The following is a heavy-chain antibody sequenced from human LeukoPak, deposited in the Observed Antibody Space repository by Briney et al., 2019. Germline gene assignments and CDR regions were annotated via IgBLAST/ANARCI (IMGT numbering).Heavy chain of an antibody. CDR2: INPNSGGT. V-gene: IGHV1-2*02. CDR1: GGTFSSYA. D-gene: IGHD5-24*01. CDR3: ARGGRWLQLGTPQGLGY. Sequence: ASVKVSCKASGGTFSSYAISWVRQAPGQGLEWMGWINPNSGGTNYAQKFQGRVTMTRDTSISTAYMELSRLRSDDTAVYYCARGGRWLQLGTPQGLGYWGQGTLVTVSS. J-gene: IGHJ4*02.